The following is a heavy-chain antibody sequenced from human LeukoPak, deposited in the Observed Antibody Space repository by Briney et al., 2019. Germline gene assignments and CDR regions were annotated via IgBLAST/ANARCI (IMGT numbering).Heavy chain of an antibody. D-gene: IGHD3-22*01. V-gene: IGHV4-34*01. Sequence: SETLSLTCAVYGGSFSGYYWSWIRQPPGKGLEWTGEINHSGSTNYNPSLKSRVTISVDTSKNQFSLKLSSVTAADTAVYYCARARAHLKYYYDSSGYYYSDYWGQGTLVTVSS. CDR1: GGSFSGYY. J-gene: IGHJ4*02. CDR3: ARARAHLKYYYDSSGYYYSDY. CDR2: INHSGST.